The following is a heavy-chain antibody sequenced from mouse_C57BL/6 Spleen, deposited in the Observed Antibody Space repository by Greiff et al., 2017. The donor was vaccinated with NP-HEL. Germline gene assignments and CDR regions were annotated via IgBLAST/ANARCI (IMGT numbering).Heavy chain of an antibody. D-gene: IGHD2-5*01. CDR2: ILPGRGST. J-gene: IGHJ3*01. Sequence: VQLQESGAELMKPGASVKLSCKATGYTFTGYWIEWVKQRPGHGLAWIGEILPGRGSTNYNEKFKGKATLTADTSSNTAYMQLSSLTTEDSAIYYCAAAYIVTPEFAYWGQGTLVTVSA. CDR3: AAAYIVTPEFAY. V-gene: IGHV1-9*01. CDR1: GYTFTGYW.